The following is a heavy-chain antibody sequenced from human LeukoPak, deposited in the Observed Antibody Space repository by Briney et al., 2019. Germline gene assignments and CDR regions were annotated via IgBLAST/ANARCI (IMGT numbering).Heavy chain of an antibody. CDR2: VYYSGST. CDR1: GGSISSGSYW. CDR3: ARGHRSSSAYHCNAMDV. Sequence: SGTLSLTCTVSGGSISSGSYWWSWIRQHPEKGLEWIGYVYYSGSTYYNPSLKSRVSISVDTSKNQLSLTLTSVTAADTAVYYCARGHRSSSAYHCNAMDVWGQGTTVTVSS. V-gene: IGHV4-31*03. J-gene: IGHJ6*02. D-gene: IGHD2-15*01.